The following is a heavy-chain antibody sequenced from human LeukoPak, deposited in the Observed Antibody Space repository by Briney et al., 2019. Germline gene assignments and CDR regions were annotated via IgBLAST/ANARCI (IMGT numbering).Heavy chain of an antibody. CDR3: ARVGEYCSGGSCYSWFDP. CDR2: IYYSGST. V-gene: IGHV4-59*01. D-gene: IGHD2-15*01. Sequence: PSQTLSLTCTVSGGSISSYYWSWIRQSPGKGLKWIGYIYYSGSTNYNPSLKRRVTISVDASKNQFSLKLSSVTAADAAVDYCARVGEYCSGGSCYSWFDPWGQGTLVTVSS. J-gene: IGHJ5*02. CDR1: GGSISSYY.